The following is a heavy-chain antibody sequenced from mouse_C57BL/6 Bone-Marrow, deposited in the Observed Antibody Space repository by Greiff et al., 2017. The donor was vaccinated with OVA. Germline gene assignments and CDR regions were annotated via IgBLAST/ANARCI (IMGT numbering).Heavy chain of an antibody. CDR3: ARGGRGWYFDV. Sequence: VHLVESGPELVKPGASVKLSCKASGYTFTSYDINWVKQRPGQGLEWIGWIYPRDGSTKYNEKFKGKATLTVDTSSSTAYMELHSLTSEDSAVYFCARGGRGWYFDVWGTGTTVTVSS. CDR2: IYPRDGST. D-gene: IGHD3-3*01. J-gene: IGHJ1*03. V-gene: IGHV1-85*01. CDR1: GYTFTSYD.